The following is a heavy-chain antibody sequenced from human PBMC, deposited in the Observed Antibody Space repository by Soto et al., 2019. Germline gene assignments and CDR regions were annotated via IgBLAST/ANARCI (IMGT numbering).Heavy chain of an antibody. V-gene: IGHV3-30*18. CDR1: GFIFSSYG. CDR3: AKDSAIVAYGMDV. D-gene: IGHD5-12*01. CDR2: ISFDGSNK. J-gene: IGHJ6*02. Sequence: GGSLRLSCAASGFIFSSYGMHWVRQAPGKGLEWVAVISFDGSNKYYADSVKGRFTISRDNSKNTLYLQMNSLRAEDTAIYYWAKDSAIVAYGMDVWGQGTTGTVSS.